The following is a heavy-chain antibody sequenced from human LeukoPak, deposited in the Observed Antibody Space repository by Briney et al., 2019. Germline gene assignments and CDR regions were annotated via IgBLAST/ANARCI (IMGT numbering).Heavy chain of an antibody. CDR1: GGSISSSSYY. D-gene: IGHD5-24*01. CDR2: IYYSGST. J-gene: IGHJ3*02. CDR3: GRGIEVPSRRGDAIDI. Sequence: PSETLSLTCTVSGGSISSSSYYWGWIRQPPGKGLEWIGSIYYSGSTYYNPSLKSRVTISVDTSKNQFSLKLSSVTAADTAVYYCGRGIEVPSRRGDAIDIWGQGTMVTVSS. V-gene: IGHV4-39*01.